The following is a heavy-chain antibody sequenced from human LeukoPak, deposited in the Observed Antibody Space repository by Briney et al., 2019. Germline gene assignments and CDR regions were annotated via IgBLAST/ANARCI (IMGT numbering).Heavy chain of an antibody. J-gene: IGHJ4*02. CDR2: ISERGGGT. Sequence: PGGSVRRWRGVAGIRLTNYGMSWISQAPGKGLEWISYISERGGGTTYADSVKGRFTISRDTSLNTLYLQMNNLRAEDTAVYFCAKRGVVIRGILVIGYHQEAYHYDFWGQGVLVTVSS. D-gene: IGHD3-10*01. V-gene: IGHV3-23*01. CDR3: AKRGVVIRGILVIGYHQEAYHYDF. CDR1: GIRLTNYG.